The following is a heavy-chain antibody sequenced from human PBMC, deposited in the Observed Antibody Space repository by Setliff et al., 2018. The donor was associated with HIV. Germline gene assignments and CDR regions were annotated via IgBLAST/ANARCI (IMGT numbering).Heavy chain of an antibody. V-gene: IGHV1-18*01. J-gene: IGHJ3*02. D-gene: IGHD6-19*01. CDR2: ISAYNGNT. CDR1: GYMFSSYG. Sequence: ASVKVSCKTSGYMFSSYGISWVRQAPGQGLEWMGGISAYNGNTNYAQKLQGRVTMTTDTSTSTAYMELSSLRSEDTAVYYCARYALAVPGYHNAFDIWGQGTMVTVSS. CDR3: ARYALAVPGYHNAFDI.